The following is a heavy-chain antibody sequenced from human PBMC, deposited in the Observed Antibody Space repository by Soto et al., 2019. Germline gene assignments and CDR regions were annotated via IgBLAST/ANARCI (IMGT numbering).Heavy chain of an antibody. Sequence: QVQLQESGPGLVNPSVTLSLTCAVSGGSISSDNWWSWVRQPPGKGLEWIGDIYHSGSTNYDSSLRNRVTISIDKSKNQFSLKMHSVTAADTAVYYCAGTIHYWGQGTLVTVSS. J-gene: IGHJ4*02. CDR3: AGTIHY. CDR1: GGSISSDNW. D-gene: IGHD2-8*01. CDR2: IYHSGST. V-gene: IGHV4-4*02.